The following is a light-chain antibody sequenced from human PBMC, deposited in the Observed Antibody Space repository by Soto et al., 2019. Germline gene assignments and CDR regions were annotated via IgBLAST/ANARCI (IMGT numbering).Light chain of an antibody. CDR2: INSDGSH. Sequence: QLVLTQSPSASASLGASVKLTCTLSSGHSTYAIAWHQQKPEKGPRYLMKINSDGSHNKGDGVPDRFSGSSSGAERYLTISCLQSEDEADYYCQTWDTGIQVFGGGTKLTVL. V-gene: IGLV4-69*01. J-gene: IGLJ2*01. CDR1: SGHSTYA. CDR3: QTWDTGIQV.